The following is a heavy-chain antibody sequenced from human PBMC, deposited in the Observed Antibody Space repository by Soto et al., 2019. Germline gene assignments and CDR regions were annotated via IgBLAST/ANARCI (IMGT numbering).Heavy chain of an antibody. V-gene: IGHV3-30*18. D-gene: IGHD2-15*01. Sequence: QVQLVESGGGVVQPGRSLRLSCAASGFTFSSYSMHWFRQAPGKGLEWVAVVSYDGTIEYYADSVKGRFTVSRDNSKNPLSLQMNSLGAEDAAVYYCAKEGVSPRSYNGDCDYWGQGTLVTVSS. J-gene: IGHJ4*02. CDR2: VSYDGTIE. CDR1: GFTFSSYS. CDR3: AKEGVSPRSYNGDCDY.